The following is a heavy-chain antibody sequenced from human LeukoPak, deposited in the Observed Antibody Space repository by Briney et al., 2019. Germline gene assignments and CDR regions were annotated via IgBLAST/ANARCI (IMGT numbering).Heavy chain of an antibody. J-gene: IGHJ4*02. CDR3: GIGIGGQQLGDY. D-gene: IGHD6-13*01. V-gene: IGHV5-51*01. CDR2: IFPDDSDT. Sequence: GESLKISCKHSEYSFPNYCIGWLRQMPGKGLEGMVIIFPDDSDTIYSPSFQSQVTISADNSISTAYLQWSSLQGSDTTMYYFGIGIGGQQLGDYWGQGTLVTVSS. CDR1: EYSFPNYC.